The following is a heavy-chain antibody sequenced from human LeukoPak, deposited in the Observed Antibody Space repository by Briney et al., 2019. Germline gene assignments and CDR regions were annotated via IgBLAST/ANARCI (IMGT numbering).Heavy chain of an antibody. CDR3: ASLRERSYYARGFDY. D-gene: IGHD1-26*01. CDR2: IYYSRST. J-gene: IGHJ4*02. V-gene: IGHV4-59*08. CDR1: GGSISSYY. Sequence: NPSETLSLTCTVSGGSISSYYWSWIRQPPGKGLEWIGYIYYSRSTNYNPSLKSRVTISVDTSKNQFSLKLSSVTAADTAVYYCASLRERSYYARGFDYWGQGTLVTVSS.